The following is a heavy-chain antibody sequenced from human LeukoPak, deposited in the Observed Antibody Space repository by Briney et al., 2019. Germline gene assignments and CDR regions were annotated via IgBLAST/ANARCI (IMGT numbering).Heavy chain of an antibody. V-gene: IGHV1-69*05. CDR2: IIPIFGTA. Sequence: ASVNLSCKASGGTFSSYAISWVRQAPGQGLGWMGGIIPIFGTANYAQKFQGSVTITTDESTSTAYMELSSLRSEDTAVYYCARMYSSGWPFDYWGQGTLVTVSS. CDR3: ARMYSSGWPFDY. CDR1: GGTFSSYA. D-gene: IGHD6-19*01. J-gene: IGHJ4*02.